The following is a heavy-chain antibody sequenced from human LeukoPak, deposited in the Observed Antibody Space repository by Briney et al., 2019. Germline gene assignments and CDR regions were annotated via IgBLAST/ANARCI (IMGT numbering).Heavy chain of an antibody. V-gene: IGHV3-11*01. J-gene: IGHJ6*02. D-gene: IGHD6-19*01. CDR3: ARAKVPGTYYAMDV. CDR2: ISSSGSSR. Sequence: GGSLRLSCAASGFTFSDYYMSWIRLAPGKGLGLVSYISSSGSSRYDADSVKGRFIISRDNAKKSLYLQMNSLRAEDTAVYYCARAKVPGTYYAMDVWGQGTTVTVSS. CDR1: GFTFSDYY.